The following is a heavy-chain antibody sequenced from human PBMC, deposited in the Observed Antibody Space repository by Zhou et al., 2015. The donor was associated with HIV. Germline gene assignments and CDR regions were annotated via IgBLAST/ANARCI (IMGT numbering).Heavy chain of an antibody. D-gene: IGHD3-3*01. V-gene: IGHV1-69*12. J-gene: IGHJ2*01. CDR1: GGTFSSYA. CDR3: ASLLYYDFWSAGGDFRHWYFDL. Sequence: QVQLVQSGAEVKKPGSSVKVSCKASGGTFSSYAISWVRQAPGQGLEWMGGIIPIFGTANYAQKFQGRVTITADESTSTAYMELSSLRSEDTAVYYCASLLYYDFWSAGGDFRHWYFDLWGRGTLVTVSS. CDR2: IIPIFGTA.